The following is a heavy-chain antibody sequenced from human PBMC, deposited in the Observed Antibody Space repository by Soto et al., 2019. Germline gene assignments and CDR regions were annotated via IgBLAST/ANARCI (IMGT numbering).Heavy chain of an antibody. V-gene: IGHV1-46*01. CDR3: AREVVVTVTSHYDSMDV. CDR2: INPISGTS. CDR1: GYTFTGYY. J-gene: IGHJ6*02. D-gene: IGHD2-21*02. Sequence: GASVKVSCKVSGYTFTGYYMHWVRQAPGQGPEWMGVINPISGTSTYAQKFQGRVTMTRDTSTSTVYMELSSLRSEDTAVYYCAREVVVTVTSHYDSMDVWGHGTTVTVSS.